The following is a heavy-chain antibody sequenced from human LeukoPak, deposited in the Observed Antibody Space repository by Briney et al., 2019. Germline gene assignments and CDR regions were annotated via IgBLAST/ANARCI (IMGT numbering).Heavy chain of an antibody. CDR3: LAGYYYYYMDV. CDR2: INTHGSST. D-gene: IGHD6-13*01. V-gene: IGHV3-74*01. CDR1: GFAFSNYW. J-gene: IGHJ6*03. Sequence: HPGGSLRLSCAASGFAFSNYWLHWVRQAPGKGLVWVARINTHGSSTNYADSVKGRFTISRDNAKNTLYLQMTSLSAEDTAVYYALAGYYYYYMDVWGKGTTVTVSS.